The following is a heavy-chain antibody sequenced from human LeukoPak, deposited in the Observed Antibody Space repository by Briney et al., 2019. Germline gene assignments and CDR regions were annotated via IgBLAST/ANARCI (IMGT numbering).Heavy chain of an antibody. CDR1: GFTFSSYG. J-gene: IGHJ4*02. CDR2: ISYDGSNK. CDR3: AKNRGGSYYSGSDY. Sequence: PGRSLRLSCAASGFTFSSYGMHWVRQAPGKGLEWVAVISYDGSNKYYADSVKGRFTISRDNSKNTLYLQMNSLRADDTAVYYCAKNRGGSYYSGSDYWGQGTLVTVSS. D-gene: IGHD1-26*01. V-gene: IGHV3-30*18.